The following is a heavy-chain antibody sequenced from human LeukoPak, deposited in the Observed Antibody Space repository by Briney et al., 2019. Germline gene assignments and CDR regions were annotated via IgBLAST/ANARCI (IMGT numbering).Heavy chain of an antibody. CDR3: ARGGGDQGYYMDV. CDR2: INHSGST. V-gene: IGHV4-34*01. J-gene: IGHJ6*03. Sequence: PSETLSITCAVFGGSFNDYYWSWIRQPQGKGLEWIGEINHSGSTNYNPSLKSRVTISVDTSKNQFSLKLSSVTAADTAVYYCARGGGDQGYYMDVWDKGTTVTVSS. D-gene: IGHD3-16*01. CDR1: GGSFNDYY.